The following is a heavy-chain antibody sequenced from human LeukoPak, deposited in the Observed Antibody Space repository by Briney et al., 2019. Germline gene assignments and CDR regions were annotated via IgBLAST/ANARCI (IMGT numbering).Heavy chain of an antibody. D-gene: IGHD6-13*01. CDR3: AKPAAADPYYFDY. J-gene: IGHJ4*02. V-gene: IGHV3-30*18. Sequence: GGSLRLSCAASGFTFSSYGMRWVRQAPGKGLEWGAVISYDGSNTYYGDSVKGRFTISRDNSKNTLYLQMNSLRAEDTAVYYCAKPAAADPYYFDYWGQGTLVTVSS. CDR2: ISYDGSNT. CDR1: GFTFSSYG.